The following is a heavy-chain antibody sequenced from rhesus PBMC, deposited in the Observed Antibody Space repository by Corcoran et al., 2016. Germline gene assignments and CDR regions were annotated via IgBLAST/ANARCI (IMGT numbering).Heavy chain of an antibody. Sequence: QVQLQESGPGLVKPSETLSLTCAVSGGSIRSNYWRWLRQSPGKGLEWIGYIYGGSGSTSYNPSLKSRVNMSTDTSKNQFSLKLSSVTAADTAVYYCARGIAAAGTWGQGVLVTVSS. CDR3: ARGIAAAGT. V-gene: IGHV4-147*01. J-gene: IGHJ4*01. CDR2: IYGGSGST. CDR1: GGSIRSNY. D-gene: IGHD6-31*01.